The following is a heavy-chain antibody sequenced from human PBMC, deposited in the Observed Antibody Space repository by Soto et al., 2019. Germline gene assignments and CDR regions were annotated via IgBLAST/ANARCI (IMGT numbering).Heavy chain of an antibody. Sequence: ASVKGSCKASGYTFTGYYMHWVRQAPGQGLEWMGWINPNSGGTNYAQKFQGWVTMTRDTSISTAYMELSRLRSDDTAVYYCATHCSSTSCYEDAFDIWGQGTMVTVSS. J-gene: IGHJ3*02. CDR2: INPNSGGT. V-gene: IGHV1-2*04. CDR3: ATHCSSTSCYEDAFDI. CDR1: GYTFTGYY. D-gene: IGHD2-2*01.